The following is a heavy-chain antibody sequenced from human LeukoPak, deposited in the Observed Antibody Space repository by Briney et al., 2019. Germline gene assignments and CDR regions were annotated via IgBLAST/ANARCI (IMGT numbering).Heavy chain of an antibody. D-gene: IGHD3-10*01. Sequence: PGGSLRLSCAASGFTFDDYAMHWVRQAPGKGLEWVSLINGDGGSTNYEDSVKGRFTISRDNSKNSLYLQMNSLRTDDTALYYCARFRGGFDPWGQGTLVTVSS. V-gene: IGHV3-43*02. CDR1: GFTFDDYA. J-gene: IGHJ5*02. CDR2: INGDGGST. CDR3: ARFRGGFDP.